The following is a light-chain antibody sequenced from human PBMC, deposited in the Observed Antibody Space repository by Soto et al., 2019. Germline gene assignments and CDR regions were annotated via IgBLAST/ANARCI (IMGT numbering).Light chain of an antibody. CDR2: LGS. Sequence: DIVMTQSPLSLPVTPGEPASISCRSSQSLLHSNGYNYLDCYLQKPGQSPQVLIYLGSNRASGVPDRFSGSGSGTDFTLKISRVEAEDVGVYYCMQALQTPITFGQGTRLEIK. J-gene: IGKJ5*01. CDR3: MQALQTPIT. CDR1: QSLLHSNGYNY. V-gene: IGKV2-28*01.